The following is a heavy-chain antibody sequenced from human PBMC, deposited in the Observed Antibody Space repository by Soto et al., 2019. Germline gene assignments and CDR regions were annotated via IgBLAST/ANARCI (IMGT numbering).Heavy chain of an antibody. CDR1: GFTFSNET. CDR2: LDGSGSHT. J-gene: IGHJ4*02. V-gene: IGHV3-23*01. Sequence: EVQLLESGGGFLQPGGSLRLSYAASGFTFSNETMSWVRQAPGRGLEWVSSLDGSGSHTFHADAVKGRFTISRDNSKNTVYLQMNSRRAEDTAVYYCVKGRYSPNRGYFDYWGQGTVVSVSS. D-gene: IGHD1-26*01. CDR3: VKGRYSPNRGYFDY.